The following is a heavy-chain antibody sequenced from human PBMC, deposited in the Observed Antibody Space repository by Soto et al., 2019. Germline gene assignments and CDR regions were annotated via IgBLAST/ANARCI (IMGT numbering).Heavy chain of an antibody. CDR1: GYTFTGYD. CDR2: INPNSGGT. Sequence: ASVKVSCKASGYTFTGYDMHWVRQAPGQGLEWMGWINPNSGGTNYAQKFQGRVTMTRDTSISTAYMELSRLRSDDTAVDYCARASQRWLTGGYYYYGMDVWGQGTTVTVSS. V-gene: IGHV1-2*02. D-gene: IGHD5-18*01. CDR3: ARASQRWLTGGYYYYGMDV. J-gene: IGHJ6*02.